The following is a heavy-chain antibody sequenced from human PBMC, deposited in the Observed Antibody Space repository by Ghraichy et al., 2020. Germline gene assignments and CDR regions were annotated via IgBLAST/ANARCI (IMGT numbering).Heavy chain of an antibody. CDR2: ISFDGNDK. CDR3: AKDSLKIEVWSGFFFNWYFDL. V-gene: IGHV3-30*18. CDR1: GFTFNDFA. Sequence: GGSLRLSCAASGFTFNDFAMHWVRQAPGKGLEWVASISFDGNDKYYSDSVKGRFTISRDNFETTVHLQMDSLRPEDTALYYCAKDSLKIEVWSGFFFNWYFDLWGRGTQVAVSS. J-gene: IGHJ2*01. D-gene: IGHD3-3*01.